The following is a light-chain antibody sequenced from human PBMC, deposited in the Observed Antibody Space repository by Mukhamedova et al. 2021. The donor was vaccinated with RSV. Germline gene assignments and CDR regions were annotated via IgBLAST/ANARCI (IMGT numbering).Light chain of an antibody. J-gene: IGLJ2*01. CDR1: AFPKQY. CDR2: KDS. CDR3: QSADSSGTYVV. Sequence: RITCSGDAFPKQYAYWYQQKPGQAPVLVIYKDSERPSGIPERFSGSSSGTTVTLTISGVQAEDEADYYCQSADSSGTYVVFGGGTK. V-gene: IGLV3-25*03.